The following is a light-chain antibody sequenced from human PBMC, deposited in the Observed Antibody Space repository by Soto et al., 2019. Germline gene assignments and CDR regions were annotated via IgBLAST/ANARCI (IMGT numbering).Light chain of an antibody. CDR1: QGIGDT. CDR2: GAS. J-gene: IGKJ1*01. Sequence: EIVMTQSPATLSVSPGEGATLSCRASQGIGDTLAWYQQKPGQAPRLLIYGASSRATGIPDRFSGSGSGTDVTLTISRLEPEDFEVYYCQQYGSSPWTFGQGTKVDIK. V-gene: IGKV3-20*01. CDR3: QQYGSSPWT.